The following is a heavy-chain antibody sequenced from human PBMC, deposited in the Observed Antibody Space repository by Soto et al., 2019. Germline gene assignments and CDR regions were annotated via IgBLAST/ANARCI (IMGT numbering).Heavy chain of an antibody. CDR3: AREAEVFGVVITYWFDP. J-gene: IGHJ5*02. Sequence: ASVKVSCKASGYTFTSYGISWVRQAPGQGLEWMGWISAYNGNTNYAQKLQGRVTMTTDTSTSTAYMELGSLRSDDTAVYYCAREAEVFGVVITYWFDPWGQGTLVTVSS. V-gene: IGHV1-18*01. D-gene: IGHD3-3*01. CDR2: ISAYNGNT. CDR1: GYTFTSYG.